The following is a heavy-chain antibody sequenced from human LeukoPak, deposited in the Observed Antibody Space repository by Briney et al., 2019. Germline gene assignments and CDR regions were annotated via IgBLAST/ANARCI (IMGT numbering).Heavy chain of an antibody. CDR1: GGSISSYY. D-gene: IGHD2-2*01. Sequence: PSETLSLTCTVSGGSISSYYWSWIRQPPGKGLEWIGYIYYSGSTNYNPSLKSRVTISVDTSKNQFSLKLSSVTAADTAVYYCARVVCSSTSCYSGGFDYWGQGTLVTVSS. J-gene: IGHJ4*02. V-gene: IGHV4-59*01. CDR3: ARVVCSSTSCYSGGFDY. CDR2: IYYSGST.